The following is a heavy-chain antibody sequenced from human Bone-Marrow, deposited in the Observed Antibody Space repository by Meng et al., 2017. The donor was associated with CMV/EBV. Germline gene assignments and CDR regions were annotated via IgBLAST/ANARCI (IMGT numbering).Heavy chain of an antibody. J-gene: IGHJ4*02. CDR2: LYDSGRYT. CDR1: GFTLSTYA. CDR3: AKMMGYCSGGRCASQPFVS. V-gene: IGHV3-23*01. D-gene: IGHD2-15*01. Sequence: GGSLRLSCAASGFTLSTYAMTWVRQVSGKGLEWVSVLYDSGRYTDYADSVKGRFTTFRANSKNTLYLQMNSLRAEDTAIYYCAKMMGYCSGGRCASQPFVSWGQGTLVTVSS.